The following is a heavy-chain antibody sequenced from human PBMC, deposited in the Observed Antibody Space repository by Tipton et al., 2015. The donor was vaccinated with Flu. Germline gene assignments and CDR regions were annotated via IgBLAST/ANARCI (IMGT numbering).Heavy chain of an antibody. V-gene: IGHV4-59*08. CDR1: GGSISTYY. J-gene: IGHJ5*02. Sequence: TLSLTCTVSGGSISTYYWSWIRQPPGKGLEWIGYIYYSGSTNYNPSLKSRVTISVDTSKNQFYLEMRSVTAADMAVYYCARRDFSNYVSEPKNWFDIWGQGTLVTVSS. D-gene: IGHD4-11*01. CDR2: IYYSGST. CDR3: ARRDFSNYVSEPKNWFDI.